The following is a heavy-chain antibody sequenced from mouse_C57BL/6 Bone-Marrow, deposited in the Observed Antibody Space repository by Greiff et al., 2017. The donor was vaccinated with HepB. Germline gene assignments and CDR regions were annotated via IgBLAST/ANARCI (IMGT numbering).Heavy chain of an antibody. D-gene: IGHD1-1*01. Sequence: DVHLVESGGDLVKPGGSLKLSCAASGFTFSSYGMSWVRQTPDKRLEWVATISSGGSYTYYPDSVKGRFTISRDNAKNTLYLQMSSLKSEDTAMYYCARTITTVPHAMDYWGQGTSVTVSS. CDR3: ARTITTVPHAMDY. CDR2: ISSGGSYT. CDR1: GFTFSSYG. J-gene: IGHJ4*01. V-gene: IGHV5-6*01.